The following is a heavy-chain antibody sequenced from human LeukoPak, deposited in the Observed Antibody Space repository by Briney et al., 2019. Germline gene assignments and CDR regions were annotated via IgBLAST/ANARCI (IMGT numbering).Heavy chain of an antibody. CDR2: ISYDGSNK. CDR1: GFTFSNYA. V-gene: IGHV3-30*04. J-gene: IGHJ4*02. Sequence: QSGGSLRLSCAASGFTFSNYAMHWVRQAPAKGLEWVAVISYDGSNKYYADSVKGRFTISRDTSKNTLYLQMSSLRAEDMALYYCAKEGSSWSTFDYWGQGTLVTVSS. D-gene: IGHD6-13*01. CDR3: AKEGSSWSTFDY.